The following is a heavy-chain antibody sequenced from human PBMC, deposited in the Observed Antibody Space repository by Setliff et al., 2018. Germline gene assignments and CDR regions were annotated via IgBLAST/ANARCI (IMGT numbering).Heavy chain of an antibody. CDR3: ARTDDYYNFYAY. Sequence: LSLTCTVSGASISSSSYYWAWIRQPPGSGLELIGSIFYGGSTYYNPSLKSRVTISIDASKHPFSLKLDSVTAADKAVYYCARTDDYYNFYAYWGQGTLVTVSS. CDR2: IFYGGST. J-gene: IGHJ4*02. D-gene: IGHD3-3*01. CDR1: GASISSSSYY. V-gene: IGHV4-39*07.